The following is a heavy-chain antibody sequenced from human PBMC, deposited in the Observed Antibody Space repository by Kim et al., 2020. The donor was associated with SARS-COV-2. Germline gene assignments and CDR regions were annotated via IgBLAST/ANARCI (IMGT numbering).Heavy chain of an antibody. D-gene: IGHD1-1*01. CDR2: IYYSGGT. CDR1: SGSINNYY. J-gene: IGHJ4*02. V-gene: IGHV4-59*13. CDR3: ARGGFYNPGRNYFDS. Sequence: SETLSLTCTVSSGSINNYYWSWIRQPPGKGLEWIGYIYYSGGTNYNPSLKSRVTISVDTSKNQFSLKVTSVTAADTAVYYCARGGFYNPGRNYFDSWGQG.